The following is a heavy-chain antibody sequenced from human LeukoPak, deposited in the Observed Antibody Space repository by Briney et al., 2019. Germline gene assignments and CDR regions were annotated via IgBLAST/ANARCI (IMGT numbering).Heavy chain of an antibody. CDR1: GFTFDDYG. CDR2: TNWNAGST. D-gene: IGHD3-22*01. CDR3: ARELTTGIGYYYMDV. V-gene: IGHV3-20*04. Sequence: PGGSLRLSCAASGFTFDDYGMSLVRQAPGKGLEWVSGTNWNAGSTGYADSVKGRFTISRGNAERSLYLQMNSLRAEDTALYYCARELTTGIGYYYMDVWGKGTTVTVSS. J-gene: IGHJ6*03.